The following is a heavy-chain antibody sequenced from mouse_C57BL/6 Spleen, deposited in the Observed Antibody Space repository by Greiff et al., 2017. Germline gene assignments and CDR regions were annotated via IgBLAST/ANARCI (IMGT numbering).Heavy chain of an antibody. CDR1: GYTFTDYY. J-gene: IGHJ2*01. CDR2: IGPGSGST. CDR3: ARGIYDYDGPYYFDY. V-gene: IGHV1-77*01. D-gene: IGHD2-4*01. Sequence: LEESGAELVKPGASVKISCKASGYTFTDYYINWVKQRPGQGLEWIGKIGPGSGSTYYIEKFKGKATLTADKSSSTAYMQRSSLTSEDAAVYFFARGIYDYDGPYYFDYWGQGTTLTVSS.